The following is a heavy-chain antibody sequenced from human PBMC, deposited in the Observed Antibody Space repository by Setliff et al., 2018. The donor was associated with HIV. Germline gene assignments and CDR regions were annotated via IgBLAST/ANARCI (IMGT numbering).Heavy chain of an antibody. CDR3: AQITLIGY. V-gene: IGHV3-7*01. CDR1: GITFSSYW. CDR2: IKQDGSER. J-gene: IGHJ4*02. Sequence: GGSLRLSCVASGITFSSYWMSWVRQAPGKGLEWVANIKQDGSERSYVDSVKGRFTISRDNAKNSLYLQMNSLRAEDTAVYYCAQITLIGYWGQGTLVTVSS. D-gene: IGHD3-16*01.